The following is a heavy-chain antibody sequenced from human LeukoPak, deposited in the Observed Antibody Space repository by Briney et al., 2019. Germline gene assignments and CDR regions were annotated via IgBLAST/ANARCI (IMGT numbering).Heavy chain of an antibody. CDR1: GGTFSSYA. CDR2: IIPIFGTA. J-gene: IGHJ4*02. Sequence: SVKVSCKASGGTFSSYAISWVRQAPGQGLEWMGGIIPIFGTADYAQKFQGRVTITTDESTSTAYMELSSLRSEDTAVYYCASTGGRGYDYWGQGTLVTVSS. CDR3: ASTGGRGYDY. D-gene: IGHD3-16*01. V-gene: IGHV1-69*05.